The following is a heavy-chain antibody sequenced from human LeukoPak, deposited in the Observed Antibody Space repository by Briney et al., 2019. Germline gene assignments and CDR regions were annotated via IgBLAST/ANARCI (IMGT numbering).Heavy chain of an antibody. CDR1: EFTFTNAW. CDR2: IKSKADGRTT. Sequence: GGSRRLSCAASEFTFTNAWISWVRQAPGKGLKWFGRIKSKADGRTTDCAAPVKGRFTISGDDSKNTLYLQMNNLKTEDTAVYYCTTGFPNYGDYRGYFQHWGQGTLVTVAS. CDR3: TTGFPNYGDYRGYFQH. J-gene: IGHJ1*01. V-gene: IGHV3-15*01. D-gene: IGHD4-17*01.